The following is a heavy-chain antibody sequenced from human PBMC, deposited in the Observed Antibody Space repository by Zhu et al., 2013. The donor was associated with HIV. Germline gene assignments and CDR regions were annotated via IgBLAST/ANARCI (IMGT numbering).Heavy chain of an antibody. CDR1: GGTLSTYS. V-gene: IGHV1-69*06. Sequence: QFVQSGTEMKKLGASVKVSCKASGGTLSTYSINWVRQAPGQGLQWMGEIIPIFGSALYAQQFQGRVTITADKSTGTAYMDMSSLRSEDTAVYYCASPDYFDSSGYGGQAFDHWGQGTLVTVSP. CDR3: ASPDYFDSSGYGGQAFDH. D-gene: IGHD3-22*01. CDR2: IIPIFGSA. J-gene: IGHJ4*02.